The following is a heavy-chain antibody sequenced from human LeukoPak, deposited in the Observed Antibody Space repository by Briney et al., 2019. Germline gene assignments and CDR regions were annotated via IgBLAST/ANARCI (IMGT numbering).Heavy chain of an antibody. CDR2: IIPIFGTA. Sequence: ASVNVSCKASGGTFSSYAISWVRQAPGQGLEWMGGIIPIFGTANYAQKFQGRVTITADESTSTAYMELSSLRSEDTAVYYCAYGVNGLGFDYWGQGTLVTVSS. D-gene: IGHD4-23*01. V-gene: IGHV1-69*13. CDR1: GGTFSSYA. J-gene: IGHJ4*02. CDR3: AYGVNGLGFDY.